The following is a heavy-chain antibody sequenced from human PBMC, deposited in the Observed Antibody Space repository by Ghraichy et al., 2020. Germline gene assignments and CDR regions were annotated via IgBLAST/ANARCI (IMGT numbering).Heavy chain of an antibody. Sequence: GKSLNISCAASGFTFSSYGMHWVRQAPGKGLEWVAVIWYDGSNKYYADSVKGRFTISRDNSKNTLYLQMNSLRAEDTAVYYCASISSGSPFDYWGQGTLVTVSS. V-gene: IGHV3-33*01. CDR1: GFTFSSYG. CDR2: IWYDGSNK. CDR3: ASISSGSPFDY. D-gene: IGHD6-19*01. J-gene: IGHJ4*02.